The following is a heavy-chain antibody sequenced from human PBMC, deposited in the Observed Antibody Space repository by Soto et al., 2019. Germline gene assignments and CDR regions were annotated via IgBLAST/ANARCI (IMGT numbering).Heavy chain of an antibody. CDR3: AKDPRDPIVVVVAATTGDDY. Sequence: PGGSLRLSCAASGFTFSSYAMSWVRQAPGKGLEWVSAISGSGGSTYYADSVKGRFTISRDNSKNTLYLQMNSLRAEDTAVYYCAKDPRDPIVVVVAATTGDDYWGQGTLVTVSS. CDR1: GFTFSSYA. J-gene: IGHJ4*02. D-gene: IGHD2-15*01. CDR2: ISGSGGST. V-gene: IGHV3-23*01.